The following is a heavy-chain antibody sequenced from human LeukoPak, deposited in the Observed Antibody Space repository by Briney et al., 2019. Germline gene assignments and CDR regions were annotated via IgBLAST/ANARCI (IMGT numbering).Heavy chain of an antibody. CDR3: ARRGGSSWSSFDF. Sequence: GGSLRLSCAASGFIFQNYAMNWVRQAPGKGLEWVSGISGFGGSTYYAASVKGRFAISRDNSGNALFLQLTNLRVEDSAVYFCARRGGSSWSSFDFWGQGTLVGVSS. D-gene: IGHD6-13*01. V-gene: IGHV3-23*01. J-gene: IGHJ4*02. CDR2: ISGFGGST. CDR1: GFIFQNYA.